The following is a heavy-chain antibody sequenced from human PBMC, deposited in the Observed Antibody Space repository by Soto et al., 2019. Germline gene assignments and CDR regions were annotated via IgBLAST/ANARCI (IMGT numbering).Heavy chain of an antibody. CDR1: GFTFSNFD. Sequence: EVQLVESGGGLVQPGESLRLSCAASGFTFSNFDMHWVRQTTGKGLEWVSAIDIAGATYYADSVKGRFTISREKAKNSLYLQMNSLGADDTAVYYCARAARWLQSRYFDLWGRGTLVTVSS. D-gene: IGHD5-12*01. J-gene: IGHJ2*01. CDR2: IDIAGAT. CDR3: ARAARWLQSRYFDL. V-gene: IGHV3-13*01.